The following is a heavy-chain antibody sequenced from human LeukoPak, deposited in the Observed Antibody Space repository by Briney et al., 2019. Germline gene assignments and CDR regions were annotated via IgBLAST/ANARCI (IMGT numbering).Heavy chain of an antibody. CDR3: ARQQPRYYYDSSGYYYGLGY. CDR2: INTNTGNP. V-gene: IGHV7-4-1*02. J-gene: IGHJ4*02. D-gene: IGHD3-22*01. Sequence: ASVKVSCKASGYTFTSYAMNWVRQAPGQGLEWMGWINTNTGNPTYAQGFTGRFVFSLDTSVSTAYLQISSLKAEDTAVYYCARQQPRYYYDSSGYYYGLGYWGQGTLVTVSS. CDR1: GYTFTSYA.